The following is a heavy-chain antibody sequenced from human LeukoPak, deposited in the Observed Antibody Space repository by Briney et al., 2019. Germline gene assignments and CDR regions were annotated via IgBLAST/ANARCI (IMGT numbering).Heavy chain of an antibody. V-gene: IGHV3-43*02. J-gene: IGHJ6*02. CDR1: GFTFEDYA. Sequence: GGSLRLSCAASGFTFEDYALHWVRHAPGKGLEWVSLISGDGGSTYYADSVKGRFTISRDNAKNSLYLQMNGLRAEDTAVYYCVRGYYYNMDVWGQGTTVTVSS. CDR2: ISGDGGST. CDR3: VRGYYYNMDV.